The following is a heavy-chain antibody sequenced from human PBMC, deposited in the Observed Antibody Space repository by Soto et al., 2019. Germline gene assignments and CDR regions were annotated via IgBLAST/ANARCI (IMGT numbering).Heavy chain of an antibody. CDR3: AKDAAYKDGFGLMDH. CDR2: IVGSGSQI. D-gene: IGHD1-1*01. Sequence: PGGSLRLSCAVSGFTLSTFAMNWVRQAPGKGLECVSGIVGSGSQIPYADSVKGRFTISKDNSKNKLYLQMYSLRVDDKAVYFCAKDAAYKDGFGLMDHWGQGTQVTVSS. V-gene: IGHV3-23*01. CDR1: GFTLSTFA. J-gene: IGHJ4*02.